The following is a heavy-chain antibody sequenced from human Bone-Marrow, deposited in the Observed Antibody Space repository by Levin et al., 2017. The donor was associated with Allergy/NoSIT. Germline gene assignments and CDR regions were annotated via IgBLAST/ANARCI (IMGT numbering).Heavy chain of an antibody. CDR3: AKLWGDCSGGNCNRNGRDA. CDR1: GFTFGSDA. V-gene: IGHV3-23*01. CDR2: VSGRGDRT. Sequence: GGSLRLSCAASGFTFGSDAMTWVRQAPGKGLEWVSAVSGRGDRTYYADAVEVRFTISRDNSKNTLYLQMNSLRAEDTAVYYCAKLWGDCSGGNCNRNGRDAWGEGTTVTVSS. D-gene: IGHD2-15*01. J-gene: IGHJ6*04.